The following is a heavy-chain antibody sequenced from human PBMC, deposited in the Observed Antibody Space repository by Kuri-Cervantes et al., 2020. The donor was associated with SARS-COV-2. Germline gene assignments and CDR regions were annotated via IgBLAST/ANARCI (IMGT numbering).Heavy chain of an antibody. V-gene: IGHV4-59*12. CDR3: ARGLGRFDP. J-gene: IGHJ5*02. CDR2: IYYSGST. D-gene: IGHD1-26*01. CDR1: GGSISSYY. Sequence: SETLSLTCTVSGGSISSYYWSWIRQPPGKGLEWIGYIYYSGSTNYNPSLKSRVTISVDTSKNQFSLKLSSVTAADTAVYYCARGLGRFDPWGQGTLVTVSS.